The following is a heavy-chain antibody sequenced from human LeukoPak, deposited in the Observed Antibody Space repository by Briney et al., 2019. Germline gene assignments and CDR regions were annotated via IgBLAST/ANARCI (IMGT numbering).Heavy chain of an antibody. CDR3: AREGALAVASAGDY. Sequence: GASVKVSCKASGYTFTGYYMHWVRQAPGQGLEWMGWINPNSGGTNYAQKFQGRVTMTRDTSISTAYMDLRRLTSDDTAVYYCAREGALAVASAGDYWGQGTLVTVSS. CDR1: GYTFTGYY. J-gene: IGHJ4*02. V-gene: IGHV1-2*02. D-gene: IGHD6-19*01. CDR2: INPNSGGT.